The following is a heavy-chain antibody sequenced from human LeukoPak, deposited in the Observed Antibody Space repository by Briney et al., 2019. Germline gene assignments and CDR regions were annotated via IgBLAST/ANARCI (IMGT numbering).Heavy chain of an antibody. D-gene: IGHD5-18*01. CDR1: GGSISSSSYY. CDR2: IYYSGST. Sequence: SETLSLTCTVSGGSISSSSYYWGWIRQPPGKGLEWIGSIYYSGSTYYNPSLKSRVTISVDTSKNQFSLKLSSVTAADTAVYYCASLRFSELWFPDVWGKGTTVTVSS. J-gene: IGHJ6*04. V-gene: IGHV4-39*07. CDR3: ASLRFSELWFPDV.